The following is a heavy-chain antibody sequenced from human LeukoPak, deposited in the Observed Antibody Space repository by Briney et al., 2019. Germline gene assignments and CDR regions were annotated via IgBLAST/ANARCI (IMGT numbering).Heavy chain of an antibody. V-gene: IGHV3-23*01. CDR1: GFTFSGYA. Sequence: GGSLRLSCAASGFTFSGYAMSWVRQAPGKGLEWVSAISGSGSNTYYADSVKGRFTTSRDNSRNTLYLQMNSLGAEDSAVYYCAKDQSGYYRPFDYWGQGTLVTVSS. CDR2: ISGSGSNT. D-gene: IGHD3-22*01. CDR3: AKDQSGYYRPFDY. J-gene: IGHJ4*02.